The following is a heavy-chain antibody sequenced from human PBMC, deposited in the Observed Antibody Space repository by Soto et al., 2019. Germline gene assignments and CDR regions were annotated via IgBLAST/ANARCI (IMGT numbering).Heavy chain of an antibody. D-gene: IGHD1-1*01. Sequence: PGGSLRLSCAASGFTFSSYAMSWVRQAPGKGLEWVSAISGSGGSTYYADSVKGRFTISRDNSKNTLYLQMNSLRAEDTAVYYCTTELNDMQAFDIWGRGTMVTVSS. V-gene: IGHV3-23*01. J-gene: IGHJ3*02. CDR1: GFTFSSYA. CDR2: ISGSGGST. CDR3: TTELNDMQAFDI.